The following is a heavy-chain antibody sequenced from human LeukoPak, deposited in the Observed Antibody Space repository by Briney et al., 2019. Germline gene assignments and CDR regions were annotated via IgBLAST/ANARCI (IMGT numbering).Heavy chain of an antibody. J-gene: IGHJ4*02. CDR1: GFTVNNAW. V-gene: IGHV3-23*01. Sequence: GGSLRLSCAASGFTVNNAWMSWVRQAPGKGLEWVSALSGSGGTTYYADFMKGRFTISRDNSKNTLYLQMNSLRAEDTAVYYCARDRVGATLYFDYWGQGTLVTVSS. CDR3: ARDRVGATLYFDY. CDR2: LSGSGGTT. D-gene: IGHD1-26*01.